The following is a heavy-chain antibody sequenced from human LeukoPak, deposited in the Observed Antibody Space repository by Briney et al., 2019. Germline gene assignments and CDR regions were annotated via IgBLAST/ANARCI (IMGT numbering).Heavy chain of an antibody. D-gene: IGHD4-17*01. CDR3: ARDVTYYGADWFDP. CDR1: GFTFSTYS. CDR2: ISSSSSYM. Sequence: GGSLRLSCAVSGFTFSTYSMHWVRQAPGKGLEWVSSISSSSSYMNYADSVKGRFTISRDNAENSLYLQMNSLRAEDTAVYYCARDVTYYGADWFDPWGQGTLVTVSS. V-gene: IGHV3-21*01. J-gene: IGHJ5*02.